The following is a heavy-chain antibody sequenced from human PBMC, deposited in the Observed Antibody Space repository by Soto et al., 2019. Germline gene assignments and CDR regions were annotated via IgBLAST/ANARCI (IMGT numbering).Heavy chain of an antibody. CDR2: ISSSGSTI. J-gene: IGHJ6*02. D-gene: IGHD3-3*01. CDR3: ARVPHQLRFLEWIPYYYYGMDV. CDR1: GFTFSSYE. V-gene: IGHV3-48*03. Sequence: EVQLVESGGGLVQPGGSLRLSCAASGFTFSSYEMNWVRQAPGKGLEWVSYISSSGSTIYYADSVKGRFTISRDNAKNSLYLQMNSLRAEDTAVYYCARVPHQLRFLEWIPYYYYGMDVWGQGTTVTVSS.